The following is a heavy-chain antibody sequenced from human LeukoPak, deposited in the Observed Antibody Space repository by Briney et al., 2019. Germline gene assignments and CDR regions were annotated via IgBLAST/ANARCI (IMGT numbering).Heavy chain of an antibody. D-gene: IGHD1-1*01. J-gene: IGHJ3*02. CDR1: GYTLTSYY. Sequence: GASVKVSCKASGYTLTSYYMHWVRQAPGQGLEWMGIINPSGGSTSYAQKFQGRVTMTRDTSTSTVYMELSSLRSEDTAVYYCARDLRYNWNHGAFDIWGQGTMVTVSS. CDR3: ARDLRYNWNHGAFDI. CDR2: INPSGGST. V-gene: IGHV1-46*03.